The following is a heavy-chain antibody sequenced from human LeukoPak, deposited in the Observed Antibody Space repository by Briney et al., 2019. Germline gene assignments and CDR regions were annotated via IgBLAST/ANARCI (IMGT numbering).Heavy chain of an antibody. CDR1: GFTFSNVW. Sequence: GGSLRLSCAGSGFTFSNVWMSWVRQAPGKGLEWIGRIKTKSDGETTDYGAAVKGRVTISRDDTKNTVFLQMTGPKTEDTGIYFCTTGPIQIWSLNVDYRGQGTPVTVSS. V-gene: IGHV3-15*01. CDR3: TTGPIQIWSLNVDY. J-gene: IGHJ4*02. D-gene: IGHD5-18*01. CDR2: IKTKSDGETT.